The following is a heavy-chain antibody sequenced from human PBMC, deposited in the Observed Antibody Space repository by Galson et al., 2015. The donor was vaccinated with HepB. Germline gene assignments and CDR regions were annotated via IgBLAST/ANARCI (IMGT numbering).Heavy chain of an antibody. CDR2: ISSSSSYI. D-gene: IGHD4-17*01. CDR3: ARDRAYDYGDYALWYYYYGMDV. V-gene: IGHV3-21*01. CDR1: GFTFSSYS. J-gene: IGHJ6*02. Sequence: SLRLSCAASGFTFSSYSMNWVRQAPGKGLEWVSSISSSSSYIYYADSVKGRFTISRDNAKNSLYLQMNSLRAEDTAVYYCARDRAYDYGDYALWYYYYGMDVWGQGTTVTVSS.